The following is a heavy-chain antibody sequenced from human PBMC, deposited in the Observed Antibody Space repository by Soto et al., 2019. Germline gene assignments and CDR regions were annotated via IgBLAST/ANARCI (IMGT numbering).Heavy chain of an antibody. V-gene: IGHV4-39*01. CDR2: IYYSGST. CDR3: ARPGYYYYYGMDV. J-gene: IGHJ6*02. CDR1: GGSISSSSYY. Sequence: SETLSLTCTVSGGSISSSSYYWGWIRQPPGKGLEWIGSIYYSGSTYYNPSLKSRVTISVDTSKNQFSLKLSSVTAADTAVYYCARPGYYYYYGMDVWGQGTTVTVSS.